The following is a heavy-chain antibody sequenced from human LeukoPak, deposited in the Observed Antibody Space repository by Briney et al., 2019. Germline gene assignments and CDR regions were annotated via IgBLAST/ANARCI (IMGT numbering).Heavy chain of an antibody. J-gene: IGHJ3*02. D-gene: IGHD5-24*01. CDR1: GFTVSCHS. CDR3: ARDSEMATISDAFDI. Sequence: GSLRLSCAALGFTVSCHSMNWVRQAPGKGLEWVSAISSSSSYIYYADSVKGRFTISRDNAKNSLYLQMNSLRAEDTAVYYCARDSEMATISDAFDIWGQGTMVTVSS. V-gene: IGHV3-21*01. CDR2: ISSSSSYI.